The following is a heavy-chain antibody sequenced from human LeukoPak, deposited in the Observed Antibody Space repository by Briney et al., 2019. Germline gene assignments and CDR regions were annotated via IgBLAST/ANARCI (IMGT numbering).Heavy chain of an antibody. CDR2: IYSSEST. V-gene: IGHV4-4*07. D-gene: IGHD2-21*02. J-gene: IGHJ4*02. Sequence: SETLSLTCTVSGGSINNYYWSWIRQPAGKGLEWIGLIYSSESTSYNPSLKSRVTMSVDTSKKQFSLRLSSVTAADTAVYYCARGRGLGVTSTPVPFDYWGQGILVTVSS. CDR3: ARGRGLGVTSTPVPFDY. CDR1: GGSINNYY.